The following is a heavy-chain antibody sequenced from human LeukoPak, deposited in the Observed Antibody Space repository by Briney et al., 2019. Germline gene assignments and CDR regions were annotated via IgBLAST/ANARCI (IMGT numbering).Heavy chain of an antibody. D-gene: IGHD4-17*01. CDR2: IWYDGSNK. V-gene: IGHV3-33*01. CDR3: ARAQSYGDYPWYFDY. CDR1: GFTFSSYG. Sequence: EGSLRLSCAASGFTFSSYGMHWVRQAPGKGLEWVAVIWYDGSNKYYADSVKGRFTISRDNSKNTLYLQMNSLRAEDTAVYYCARAQSYGDYPWYFDYWGQGTLVTVSS. J-gene: IGHJ4*02.